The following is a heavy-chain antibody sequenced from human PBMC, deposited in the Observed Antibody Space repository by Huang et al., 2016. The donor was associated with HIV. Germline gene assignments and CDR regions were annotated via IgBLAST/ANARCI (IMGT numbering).Heavy chain of an antibody. CDR1: GFTLRSYR. J-gene: IGHJ6*02. Sequence: EVQLVESGGGLVKPGGSLRLSCVASGFTLRSYRMNWVRQAPGKGLEWIGCISSSDYDIYYADSVKGRFNISRDNAKNSLYLQRSSLSAEATVVYYCVREGYVFRDYGMDVWGQGTTVTVSS. CDR3: VREGYVFRDYGMDV. D-gene: IGHD3-10*02. CDR2: ISSSDYDI. V-gene: IGHV3-21*06.